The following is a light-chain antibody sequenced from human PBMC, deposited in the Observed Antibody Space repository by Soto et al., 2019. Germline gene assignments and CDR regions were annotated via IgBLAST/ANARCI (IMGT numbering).Light chain of an antibody. CDR1: SSNIGTYT. CDR2: SDD. V-gene: IGLV1-44*01. CDR3: AAWDGNLNGWL. J-gene: IGLJ3*02. Sequence: QSVLTQPPSASGTPGQRVTVSCSGSSSNIGTYTVNWYQQFPGTAPKLLIYSDDQWPSGVPDRFSGSKSGTSASLAISNLQSEDEAHYYCAAWDGNLNGWLFGGGTKVTVL.